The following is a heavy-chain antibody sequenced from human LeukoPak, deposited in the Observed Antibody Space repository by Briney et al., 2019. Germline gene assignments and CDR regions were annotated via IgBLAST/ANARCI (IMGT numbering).Heavy chain of an antibody. D-gene: IGHD3-10*01. CDR3: ASLFYYQSGTYYKDY. V-gene: IGHV4-34*01. J-gene: IGHJ4*02. Sequence: SETLSLTCADYDESFNGYYWSWIRQPPGKGLEWIGEISQTGSTNYNPSLKSRVTISVDTSKNQLSLKLSSVTAADTAVYYCASLFYYQSGTYYKDYWGQGTLVTVSS. CDR1: DESFNGYY. CDR2: ISQTGST.